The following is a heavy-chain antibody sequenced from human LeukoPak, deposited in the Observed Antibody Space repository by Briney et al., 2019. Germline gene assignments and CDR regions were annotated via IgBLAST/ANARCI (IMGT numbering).Heavy chain of an antibody. Sequence: GGSLRLSCAASGFTFSSYTMNWVRQPPGKGLEWVSFISSSSSYIYYADSLKGRFTISRDNAKNSLYLQMNSLRAEDTAVYYCARDEGGYYGSESGGVEYFQHWGQGTLVTVSS. CDR3: ARDEGGYYGSESGGVEYFQH. D-gene: IGHD3-10*01. V-gene: IGHV3-21*06. J-gene: IGHJ1*01. CDR2: ISSSSSYI. CDR1: GFTFSSYT.